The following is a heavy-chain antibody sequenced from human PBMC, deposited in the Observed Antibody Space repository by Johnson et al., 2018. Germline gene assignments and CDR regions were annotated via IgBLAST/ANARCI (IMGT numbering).Heavy chain of an antibody. V-gene: IGHV3-20*04. CDR3: ARGYCSSTICFWDYYIDV. J-gene: IGHJ6*03. CDR2: INWNGGST. CDR1: GFRFGDNG. Sequence: VQLVQSGGGVVRPGGSLRLSCAASGFRFGDNGMSWARQAPGKGLEWVSGINWNGGSTGYADSVKGRFTISRDNAKNYLYLKMNSLRAEDTALYFCARGYCSSTICFWDYYIDVWGKGTTVTVSS. D-gene: IGHD2-2*01.